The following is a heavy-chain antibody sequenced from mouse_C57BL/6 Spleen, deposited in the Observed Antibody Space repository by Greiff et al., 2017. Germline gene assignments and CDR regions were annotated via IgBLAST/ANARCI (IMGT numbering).Heavy chain of an antibody. D-gene: IGHD1-1*01. Sequence: VHVKQSGTVLARPGASVKMSCKTSGYTFTSYWMHWVKQRPGQGLEWIGAIYPGNSDTSYNQKFKGKAKLTAVTSASTAYMELSSLTNEDSAVYYCTRSPFITTVVAHFDYWGQGTTLTVSS. V-gene: IGHV1-5*01. J-gene: IGHJ2*01. CDR3: TRSPFITTVVAHFDY. CDR1: GYTFTSYW. CDR2: IYPGNSDT.